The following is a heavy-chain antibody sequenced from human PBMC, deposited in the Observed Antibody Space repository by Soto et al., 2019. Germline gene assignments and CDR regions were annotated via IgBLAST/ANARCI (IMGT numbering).Heavy chain of an antibody. CDR1: GGSISSGGYY. Sequence: SETLSLTCTVSGGSISSGGYYWSWIRQHPGKGLEWIGYIYYSGSTYYNPSLKSRVTISVDTSKNQFSLKLSSVTAADTAVYYCAIAGYSRSWYYFDYWGQGTLVTVSS. V-gene: IGHV4-31*03. CDR2: IYYSGST. CDR3: AIAGYSRSWYYFDY. D-gene: IGHD6-13*01. J-gene: IGHJ4*02.